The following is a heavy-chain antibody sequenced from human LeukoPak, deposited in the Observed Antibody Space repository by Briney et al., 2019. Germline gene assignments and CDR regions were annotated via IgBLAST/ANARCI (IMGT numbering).Heavy chain of an antibody. V-gene: IGHV4-61*02. D-gene: IGHD1-14*01. CDR3: ARGTGNAFDI. Sequence: SETLSLTCTFSGGSISSGSYDWSWIRQPAGKGLDWIGRVYTSGSTNYKPSLKSRVTISVDTSKNQFSLKLSSVTAADTAVYYCARGTGNAFDIWGQGTMVTVS. J-gene: IGHJ3*02. CDR1: GGSISSGSYD. CDR2: VYTSGST.